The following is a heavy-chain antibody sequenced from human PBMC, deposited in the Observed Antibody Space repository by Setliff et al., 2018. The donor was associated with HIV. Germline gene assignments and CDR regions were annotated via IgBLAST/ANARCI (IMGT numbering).Heavy chain of an antibody. D-gene: IGHD4-17*01. CDR1: GPSINIHY. Sequence: PSETLSLTCTVSGPSINIHYWSWIRQSPGKAFEWIGYIYSTGSTNYNPSLQSRVTIPMVASRNQFSLKVTSVTAADTAVYYCVKGAGFYGDYTFDHWGQGRQVTVSS. V-gene: IGHV4-59*11. J-gene: IGHJ4*02. CDR2: IYSTGST. CDR3: VKGAGFYGDYTFDH.